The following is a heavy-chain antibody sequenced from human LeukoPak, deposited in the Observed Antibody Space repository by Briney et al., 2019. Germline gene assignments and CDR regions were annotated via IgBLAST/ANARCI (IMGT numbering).Heavy chain of an antibody. CDR2: INHSGST. CDR3: ARVLSVYYGSGSYYKVPNWFDP. CDR1: GGSFSGYY. V-gene: IGHV4-34*01. J-gene: IGHJ5*02. D-gene: IGHD3-10*01. Sequence: PSETLSLTCAVYGGSFSGYYWSWIRQPPGKGLEWIGEINHSGSTNYNPSLKSRVTISVDTSKNQFSLKLSSVTAADTAVYYCARVLSVYYGSGSYYKVPNWFDPWGQGTLVTVSS.